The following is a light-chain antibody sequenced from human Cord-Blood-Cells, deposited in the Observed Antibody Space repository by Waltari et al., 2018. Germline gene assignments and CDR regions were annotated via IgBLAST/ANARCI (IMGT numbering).Light chain of an antibody. CDR1: QSVSSSY. CDR3: QQYGSSPPIT. Sequence: EIVLTQSPGTLSLSPGERATLSCRASQSVSSSYLAGYQQKPGQAPRLLIYGASSRATGIPDRFSGSGSGTDFTLTISRLEPEGFAVYYCQQYGSSPPITFGQGTKVEIK. CDR2: GAS. J-gene: IGKJ1*01. V-gene: IGKV3-20*01.